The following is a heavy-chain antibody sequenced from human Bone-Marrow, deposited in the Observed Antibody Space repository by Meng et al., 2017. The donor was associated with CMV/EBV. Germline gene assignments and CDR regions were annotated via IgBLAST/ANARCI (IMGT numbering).Heavy chain of an antibody. CDR1: AFTFSSYA. V-gene: IGHV3-23*01. CDR3: AKSLTYFHYHGMDV. Sequence: GGSLRLSCAASAFTFSSYAMSRVRQAPGKGLEWVSSISGSGGTAYYADSVKGRFTISRDNSKNTLYLQMDSLRAEDTAVYYCAKSLTYFHYHGMDVWGQGTTVTGSS. D-gene: IGHD4/OR15-4a*01. J-gene: IGHJ6*01. CDR2: ISGSGGTA.